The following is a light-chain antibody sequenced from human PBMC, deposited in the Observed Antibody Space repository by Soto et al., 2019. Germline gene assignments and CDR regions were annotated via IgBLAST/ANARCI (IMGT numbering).Light chain of an antibody. V-gene: IGKV3-20*01. Sequence: EVVVTQSPGILSLSPGERATLSCRASETVASNYLAWYQQKPGQPPRLLIYGASSRATGIPDRFSGSGSGTDFTLTISGLQPEDFAVYYCQQYGSSPFTFGPGTRVDI. CDR2: GAS. J-gene: IGKJ3*01. CDR3: QQYGSSPFT. CDR1: ETVASNY.